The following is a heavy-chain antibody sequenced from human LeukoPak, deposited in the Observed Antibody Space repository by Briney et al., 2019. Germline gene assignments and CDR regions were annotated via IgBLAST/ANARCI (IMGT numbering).Heavy chain of an antibody. CDR2: IYDSGST. CDR3: SRGDRSGYYFDY. Sequence: KPSQTLSLTCTVSGCSISSGGYYWTWILQHPGKGLEWIGYIYDSGSTYYNPSLKSRVTITVYTSKNQFSLMLSSVSATDTAVYYCSRGDRSGYYFDYWGQGTLVTVSA. J-gene: IGHJ4*02. CDR1: GCSISSGGYY. V-gene: IGHV4-31*03. D-gene: IGHD3-22*01.